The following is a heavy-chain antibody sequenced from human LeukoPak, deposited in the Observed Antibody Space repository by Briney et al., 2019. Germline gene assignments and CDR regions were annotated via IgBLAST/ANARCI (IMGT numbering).Heavy chain of an antibody. D-gene: IGHD6-19*01. V-gene: IGHV3-48*03. CDR2: ISDAGGTI. Sequence: GGSLRLSCAVSGFTFRSYEMNWVRQAPGKGLEWGSYISDAGGTIYYADSVKGRFTISRDNAKNSLFLQMNSLRAEDTAVYYCAREGIAVAGSFFDYWGQGTLVTVSS. CDR3: AREGIAVAGSFFDY. J-gene: IGHJ4*02. CDR1: GFTFRSYE.